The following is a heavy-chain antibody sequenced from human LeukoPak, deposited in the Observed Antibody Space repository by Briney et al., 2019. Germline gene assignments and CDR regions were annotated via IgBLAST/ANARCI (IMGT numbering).Heavy chain of an antibody. J-gene: IGHJ5*02. D-gene: IGHD3-3*01. CDR3: ARAYDFWSADIPSRGWFDP. CDR2: ISYDGSNK. CDR1: GFTFSSYA. Sequence: GGSLRLSCAASGFTFSSYAMHWVRQAPGKGLEWVAVISYDGSNKYYADSVKGRFTISRDNSKNTLYLQMNSLRAEDTAVYYCARAYDFWSADIPSRGWFDPWGQGTLVTVSS. V-gene: IGHV3-30*14.